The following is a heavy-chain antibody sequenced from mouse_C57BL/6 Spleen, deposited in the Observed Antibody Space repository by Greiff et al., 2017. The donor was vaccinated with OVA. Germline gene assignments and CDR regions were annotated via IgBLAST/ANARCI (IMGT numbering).Heavy chain of an antibody. Sequence: EVKLVESGGGLVKPGGSLKLSCAASGFTFSDYGMHWVRQAPEKGLEWVAYISSGSSTIYYADTVKGRFTISRDNAKNTLFLRMTSLRSEDTAMYYCARGGYGYDPWFAYWGQGTLVTVSA. J-gene: IGHJ3*01. CDR2: ISSGSSTI. D-gene: IGHD2-2*01. CDR1: GFTFSDYG. V-gene: IGHV5-17*01. CDR3: ARGGYGYDPWFAY.